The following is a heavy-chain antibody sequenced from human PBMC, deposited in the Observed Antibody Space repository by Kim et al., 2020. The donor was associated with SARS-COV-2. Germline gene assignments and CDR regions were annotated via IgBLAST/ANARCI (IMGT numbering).Heavy chain of an antibody. D-gene: IGHD3-22*01. CDR3: AKGERITRLVVVTIFDY. J-gene: IGHJ4*02. V-gene: IGHV3-23*02. Sequence: KGRFTISRENSKNTLYLQTNSLRAEDTAVYYCAKGERITRLVVVTIFDYWGQGTLVTVSS.